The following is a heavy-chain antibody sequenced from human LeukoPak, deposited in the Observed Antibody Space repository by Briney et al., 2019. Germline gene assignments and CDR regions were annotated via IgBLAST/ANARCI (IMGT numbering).Heavy chain of an antibody. V-gene: IGHV3-23*01. CDR2: ISGSGGST. CDR3: AKGEQWLVLSAFDI. J-gene: IGHJ3*02. CDR1: GFTFSSYA. Sequence: SGGSLRLSCAASGFTFSSYAMSWARQAPGKGLEWVSAISGSGGSTYYADSVKGRFTISRDNSKNTLYLQMNSLRAEDTAVYYCAKGEQWLVLSAFDIWGQGTMVTVSS. D-gene: IGHD6-19*01.